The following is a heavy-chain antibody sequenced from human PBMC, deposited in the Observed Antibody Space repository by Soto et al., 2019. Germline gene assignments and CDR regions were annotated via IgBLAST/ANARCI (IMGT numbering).Heavy chain of an antibody. D-gene: IGHD2-15*01. CDR1: GGTFSSYA. J-gene: IGHJ4*02. Sequence: QVQLVQSGAEVKKPGSSVKVSCKASGGTFSSYAISWVRQAPGQGLEWMGGIIPIFGTANYAQKFQGRVTITADESTSTAYMELSSLRSEDTAVYYCAREAGRVVVAATPGPLDYWGQGTLVTVSS. CDR2: IIPIFGTA. CDR3: AREAGRVVVAATPGPLDY. V-gene: IGHV1-69*12.